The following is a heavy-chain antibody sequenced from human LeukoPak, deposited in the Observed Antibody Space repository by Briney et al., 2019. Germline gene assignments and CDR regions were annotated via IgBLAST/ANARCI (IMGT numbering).Heavy chain of an antibody. Sequence: ASVKVSCKASGYTFTSHDINWVRQATGQGLEWMGWMNPNSGNTGYAQKFQGRVTMTRNTSISTAYMELSSLRSEDTAVYYCARGPVIMITFGGVIGLRDGMDVWGQGTTVTVSS. CDR2: MNPNSGNT. D-gene: IGHD3-16*02. J-gene: IGHJ6*02. CDR1: GYTFTSHD. CDR3: ARGPVIMITFGGVIGLRDGMDV. V-gene: IGHV1-8*01.